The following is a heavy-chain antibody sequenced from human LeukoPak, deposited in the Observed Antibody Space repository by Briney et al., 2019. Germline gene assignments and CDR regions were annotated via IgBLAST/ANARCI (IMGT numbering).Heavy chain of an antibody. CDR3: ARTRTIFGHYYMDV. CDR1: GGSISSSSYY. J-gene: IGHJ6*03. CDR2: IYYSGST. D-gene: IGHD3-3*01. V-gene: IGHV4-39*01. Sequence: SETLSLTCTVSGGSISSSSYYWGWIRQPPGKGLEWIGSIYYSGSTYYNPSLKSRVTISVDTSKSQFSLKLSSVTTADTAVYYCARTRTIFGHYYMDVWGKGTTVTVSS.